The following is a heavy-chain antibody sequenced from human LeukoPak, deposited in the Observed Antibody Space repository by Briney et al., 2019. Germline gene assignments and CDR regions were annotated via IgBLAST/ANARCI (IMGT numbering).Heavy chain of an antibody. Sequence: SETLSLTCAVSGHSISSGYYWGWIRQPPGKGLEWIGSIYHSGSTYYNPSLKSRVTISVDTSKNQCSLKLSSVTAADTAVYYCARHGGRYAGLSYFDYWGQGTLVTVSS. V-gene: IGHV4-38-2*01. CDR2: IYHSGST. CDR1: GHSISSGYY. CDR3: ARHGGRYAGLSYFDY. D-gene: IGHD3-16*01. J-gene: IGHJ4*02.